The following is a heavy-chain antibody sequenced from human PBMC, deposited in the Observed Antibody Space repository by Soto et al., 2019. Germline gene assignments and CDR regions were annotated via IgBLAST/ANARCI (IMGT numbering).Heavy chain of an antibody. CDR2: IIPIFGTA. J-gene: IGHJ6*02. CDR3: ARGAYSIYRSHYGMDV. Sequence: WASVKVSCKASGGTFSSYAISWVRQAPGQGLEWMGGIIPIFGTANYAQKFQGRVTITADKSTSTAYMELSSLRSEDTAVYYCARGAYSIYRSHYGMDVWGQGTTVTVSS. V-gene: IGHV1-69*06. D-gene: IGHD6-13*01. CDR1: GGTFSSYA.